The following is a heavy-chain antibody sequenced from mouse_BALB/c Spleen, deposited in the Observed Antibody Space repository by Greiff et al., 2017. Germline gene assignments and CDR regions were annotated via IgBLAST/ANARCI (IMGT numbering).Heavy chain of an antibody. D-gene: IGHD1-1*01. V-gene: IGHV1S81*02. Sequence: VQLQQPGAELVKPGASVKLSCKASGYTFTSYYMYWVKQRPGQGLEWIGGINPSNGGTNFNEKFKSKATLTVDKSSSTAYMQLSSLTSEDSAVYYCPRGYYQYYLDYWGQGTTLTVSS. J-gene: IGHJ2*01. CDR1: GYTFTSYY. CDR3: PRGYYQYYLDY. CDR2: INPSNGGT.